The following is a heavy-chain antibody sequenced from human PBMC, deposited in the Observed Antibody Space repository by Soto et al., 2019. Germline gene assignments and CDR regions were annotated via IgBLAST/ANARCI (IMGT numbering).Heavy chain of an antibody. D-gene: IGHD3-10*01. CDR3: ASLRDYYGSGSYYWPTMDV. J-gene: IGHJ6*03. CDR2: INSDGSST. Sequence: GGSLRLSCAASGFTFSSYWMHWVRQAPGKGLVWVSRINSDGSSTSYADSVKGRFTISRDNAKNTLYLQMNSLRAEDTAVYYCASLRDYYGSGSYYWPTMDVWGKGTTVTISS. CDR1: GFTFSSYW. V-gene: IGHV3-74*01.